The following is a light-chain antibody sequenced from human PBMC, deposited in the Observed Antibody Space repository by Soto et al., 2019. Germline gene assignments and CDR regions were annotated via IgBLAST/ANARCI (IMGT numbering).Light chain of an antibody. CDR3: HPGKT. V-gene: IGKV1-5*01. Sequence: DIQMTQSRSTLSASVGDRVTITCRASQSISTWLAWYQQKPGKAPKLLIYDASSLESGVPSRFSASASGTKFALTISSLQRDDFATYYCHPGKTFGQGTKVEIK. CDR2: DAS. CDR1: QSISTW. J-gene: IGKJ1*01.